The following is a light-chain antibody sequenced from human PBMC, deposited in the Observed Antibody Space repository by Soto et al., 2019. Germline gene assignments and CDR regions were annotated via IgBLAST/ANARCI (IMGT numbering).Light chain of an antibody. V-gene: IGLV1-51*01. Sequence: QSVLTQPPSVSAAPGQKVTISCSRSTSNIGGNSVSWYQQLPGTAPKLLIYDDNKRPSGIPDRFSGSKSCTSATLGITGFQTGDEADYYCGSWDSSLSAYVFGTGTKVTV. J-gene: IGLJ1*01. CDR3: GSWDSSLSAYV. CDR2: DDN. CDR1: TSNIGGNS.